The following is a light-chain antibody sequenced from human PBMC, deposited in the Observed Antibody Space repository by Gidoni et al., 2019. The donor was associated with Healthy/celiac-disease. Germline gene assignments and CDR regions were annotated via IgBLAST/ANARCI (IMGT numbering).Light chain of an antibody. V-gene: IGKV3-11*01. CDR3: QQRSNWPLT. J-gene: IGKJ4*01. Sequence: EIVFTHSPATLSLSPGERATLSCRASQSVSSYLAWYQQKPGQAPRLLIYDASNRATGIPARFSGSGSGTEFTLTISRLEPEDFAVYYCQQRSNWPLTFGGGTKVEIK. CDR1: QSVSSY. CDR2: DAS.